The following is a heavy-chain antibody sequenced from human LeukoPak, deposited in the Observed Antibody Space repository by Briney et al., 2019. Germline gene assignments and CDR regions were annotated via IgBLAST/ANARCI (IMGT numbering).Heavy chain of an antibody. Sequence: GESLKISCKGSGSSLSSYWIGWVRQMPGKGLEWMGIIYPDDSDTTYSPSFQGQVTISADKSISTAYLQWSSLKASDTAMYYCARAPLLEWPPGCFDYWGQGTLVTVSS. CDR1: GSSLSSYW. J-gene: IGHJ4*02. V-gene: IGHV5-51*01. CDR3: ARAPLLEWPPGCFDY. CDR2: IYPDDSDT. D-gene: IGHD3-3*01.